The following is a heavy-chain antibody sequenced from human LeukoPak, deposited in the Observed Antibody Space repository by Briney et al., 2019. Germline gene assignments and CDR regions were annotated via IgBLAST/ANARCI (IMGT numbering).Heavy chain of an antibody. CDR2: INAGNGNT. CDR3: TRGIWSSHNKDYYFDY. V-gene: IGHV1-3*01. CDR1: GYTFTNYA. J-gene: IGHJ4*02. Sequence: ASVKVSCKASGYTFTNYAMNWVRQAPGQRLEWMGWINAGNGNTKSSPRFQDRVTITRDTSASTAYMELNSLRSEDTAVYYCTRGIWSSHNKDYYFDYWGQGSLVTVSS. D-gene: IGHD2-2*01.